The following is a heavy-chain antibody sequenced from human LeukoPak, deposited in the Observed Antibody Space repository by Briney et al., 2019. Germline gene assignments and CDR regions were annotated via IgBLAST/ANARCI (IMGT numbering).Heavy chain of an antibody. CDR3: AKNPPTAGGTGDYYYYYMDV. Sequence: GGSLRLSCAASGFTFSSYAMSWVRQAPGKGLEWVSAISGSSGSTYYADSVKGRFTISRDKSKNTLYLQMNSLRTEDTAVYYCAKNPPTAGGTGDYYYYYMDVWGKGTAVTVSS. V-gene: IGHV3-23*01. CDR2: ISGSSGST. J-gene: IGHJ6*03. CDR1: GFTFSSYA. D-gene: IGHD6-25*01.